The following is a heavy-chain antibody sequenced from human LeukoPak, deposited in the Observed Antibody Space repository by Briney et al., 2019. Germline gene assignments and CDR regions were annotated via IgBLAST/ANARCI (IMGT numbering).Heavy chain of an antibody. J-gene: IGHJ4*02. V-gene: IGHV1-46*01. CDR3: ARGTIDYGDYFGLIDY. D-gene: IGHD4-17*01. CDR1: GYTFTSYY. CDR2: INPSGGST. Sequence: ASVKVSCKASGYTFTSYYMHWVRQAPGQGLEWMGIINPSGGSTSYAQKFQGRVTMTRDTSTSTVYMELSSLRSEDTAVYYCARGTIDYGDYFGLIDYWGQGTLVTVSS.